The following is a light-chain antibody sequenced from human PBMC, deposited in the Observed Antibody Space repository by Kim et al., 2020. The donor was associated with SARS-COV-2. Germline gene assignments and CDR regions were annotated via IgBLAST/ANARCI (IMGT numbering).Light chain of an antibody. CDR3: QAWDSSTYVV. V-gene: IGLV3-1*01. CDR2: QDS. J-gene: IGLJ2*01. CDR1: KLGDKY. Sequence: VSPGQPASITCSGDKLGDKYACWYQQKPGQSPVLVIYQDSKRPSGIPGRFSGSNSGNTATLTISGTQAMDEADYYCQAWDSSTYVVFGGGTQLTVL.